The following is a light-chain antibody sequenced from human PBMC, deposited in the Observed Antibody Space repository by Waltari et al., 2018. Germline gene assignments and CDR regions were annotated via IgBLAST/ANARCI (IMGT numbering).Light chain of an antibody. CDR2: GAS. J-gene: IGKJ2*01. Sequence: EIVMTQSPATLSVSPGERATLTCRASQGVSSNLAWYQQKTAQAPMLLIYGASTRATGIPARLSGSGSGTEFTLTISSMQSEDFAVYYCQQYNNWPYTFGQGTKLEIK. V-gene: IGKV3-15*01. CDR1: QGVSSN. CDR3: QQYNNWPYT.